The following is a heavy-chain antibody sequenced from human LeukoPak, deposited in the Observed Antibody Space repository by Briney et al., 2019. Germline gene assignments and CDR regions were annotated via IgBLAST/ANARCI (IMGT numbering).Heavy chain of an antibody. J-gene: IGHJ3*02. Sequence: SETLSLTCAVYGGSFGGYYWSWIRQPPGKGLEWIGYIYYSGSTNYNPSLKSRVTISVDTSKNQFSLKLSSVTAADTAVYYCARDWWSEYGDPDGDAFDIWGQGTMVTVSS. CDR1: GGSFGGYY. CDR2: IYYSGST. V-gene: IGHV4-59*01. CDR3: ARDWWSEYGDPDGDAFDI. D-gene: IGHD4-17*01.